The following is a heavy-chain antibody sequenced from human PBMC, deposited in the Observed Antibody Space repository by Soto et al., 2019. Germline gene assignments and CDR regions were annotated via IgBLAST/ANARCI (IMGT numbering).Heavy chain of an antibody. V-gene: IGHV1-69*13. CDR2: IIPIFGTA. CDR3: ARDRMKYGMEV. D-gene: IGHD2-8*01. CDR1: GGAFSSYA. J-gene: IGHJ6*02. Sequence: SVKVSCKASGGAFSSYAISWGGQAPGQGLEWMGGIIPIFGTANYAQKFQGRVTITADESTSTAYMELSRLRSEDTAVYYCARDRMKYGMEVWGQGTTVTVSS.